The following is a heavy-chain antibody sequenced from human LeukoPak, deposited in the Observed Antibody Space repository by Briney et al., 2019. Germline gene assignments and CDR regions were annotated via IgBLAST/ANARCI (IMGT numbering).Heavy chain of an antibody. D-gene: IGHD5/OR15-5a*01. Sequence: PPGGSLRLSCAASGFTFSSYAMSWVRQAPGKGLEWVSAISGSGGSTYYADSVKGRFTISRDNSKNTLYLQMNSLTAADTAVYYCAKDPPDLVSAIARGPFDYWGQGTLVTVSS. V-gene: IGHV3-23*01. CDR2: ISGSGGST. CDR3: AKDPPDLVSAIARGPFDY. J-gene: IGHJ4*02. CDR1: GFTFSSYA.